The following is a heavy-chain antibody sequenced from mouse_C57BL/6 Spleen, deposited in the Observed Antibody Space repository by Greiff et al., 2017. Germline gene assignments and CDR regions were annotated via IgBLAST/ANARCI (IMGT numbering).Heavy chain of an antibody. Sequence: QVQLQQSGAELMKPGASVTLSCKATGYTFTGYWIAWVKQRPGHGLEWIGEILPGSGSTNYNEKFKCKATFTADTSSNTAYMQLSSLTTDDSAIYYCARSYYDYDGVYYAMVYCGQGNSVSGYS. D-gene: IGHD2-4*01. CDR1: GYTFTGYW. CDR3: ARSYYDYDGVYYAMVY. V-gene: IGHV1-9*01. CDR2: ILPGSGST. J-gene: IGHJ4*01.